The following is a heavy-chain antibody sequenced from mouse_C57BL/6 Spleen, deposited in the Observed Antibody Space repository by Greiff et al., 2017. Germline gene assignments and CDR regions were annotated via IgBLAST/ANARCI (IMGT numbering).Heavy chain of an antibody. CDR3: ARNVDYGSSYGFAY. D-gene: IGHD1-1*01. V-gene: IGHV5-6*01. CDR1: GFTFSSYG. CDR2: ISSGGSYT. J-gene: IGHJ3*01. Sequence: EVQRVESGGDLVKPGGSLKLSCAASGFTFSSYGMSWVRQTPDKRLEWVATISSGGSYTYYPDSVKGRFTISRDNAKNTLYLQMSSLKSEDTAMYYCARNVDYGSSYGFAYWGQGTLVTVSA.